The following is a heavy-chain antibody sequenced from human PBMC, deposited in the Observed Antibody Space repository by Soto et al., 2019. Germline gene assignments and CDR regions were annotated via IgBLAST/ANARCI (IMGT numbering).Heavy chain of an antibody. CDR3: ARDLEFRDGNISHLDY. CDR1: GGTFSSHI. CDR2: IMPIIGTV. J-gene: IGHJ4*02. Sequence: QVQLVQSGAEVKKPGSSVKVSCKASGGTFSSHIFNWVRKAPGHGVEWMGGIMPIIGTVNYAQKFQGRVTITADESTSTAYMELSSLSSEDTAVYYCARDLEFRDGNISHLDYWGQGTLVTVSS. D-gene: IGHD2-15*01. V-gene: IGHV1-69*01.